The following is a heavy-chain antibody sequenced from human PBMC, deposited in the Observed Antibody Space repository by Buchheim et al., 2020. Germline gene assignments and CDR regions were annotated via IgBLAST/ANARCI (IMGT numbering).Heavy chain of an antibody. V-gene: IGHV3-7*01. CDR3: ARYYDFWSGSHTFDY. D-gene: IGHD3-3*01. CDR1: GFTFSSSW. CDR2: IKQDGSAK. J-gene: IGHJ4*02. Sequence: EVQLVESGGGLVQPGGSLRLSCAASGFTFSSSWMSWVRQAPGKGLEWVANIKQDGSAKYYVDSVKGRFTISRDNAKNSLYLQMNSLRAEDTAVYYCARYYDFWSGSHTFDYWGQGTL.